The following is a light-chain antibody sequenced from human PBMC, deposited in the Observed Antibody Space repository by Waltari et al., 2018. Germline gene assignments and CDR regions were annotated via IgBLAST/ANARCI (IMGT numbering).Light chain of an antibody. V-gene: IGLV3-1*01. J-gene: IGLJ3*02. CDR1: KLGDKY. Sequence: SYELTQPPSVSVSSGQTAIITCSGDKLGDKYVCWYQQKPGQSPVLIIYEDTMRPSGIPGRYSGSNSGNTATLTISGTQTRDDSDYYCQVWDGITSTGVFGGGTMLTVL. CDR2: EDT. CDR3: QVWDGITSTGV.